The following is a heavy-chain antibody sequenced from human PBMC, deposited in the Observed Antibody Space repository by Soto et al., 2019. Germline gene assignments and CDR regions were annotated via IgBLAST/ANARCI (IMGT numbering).Heavy chain of an antibody. Sequence: PGGSLRPSCAFSGVTLTDVWMNWVRQAPGKGPEWVGRIKSKTDGGTTDYAAPVKGRFTISRDDSQNMLYLQMNSLKSEDTAVYYCSHGYYQYFNSWSQGTLVTVSS. CDR3: SHGYYQYFNS. CDR2: IKSKTDGGTT. CDR1: GVTLTDVW. D-gene: IGHD5-18*01. J-gene: IGHJ4*02. V-gene: IGHV3-15*07.